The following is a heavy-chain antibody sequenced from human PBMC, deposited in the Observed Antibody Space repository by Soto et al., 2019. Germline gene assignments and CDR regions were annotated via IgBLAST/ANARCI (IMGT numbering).Heavy chain of an antibody. D-gene: IGHD2-2*02. V-gene: IGHV3-23*01. CDR1: GFTFSSYA. Sequence: GGSLRLSCAASGFTFSSYAMSWVRQAPGKGLEWVSAISGSGGSIYYADSVKGRFTISRDNSKNTLYLQMNSLRAEDTAVYYCAKALGYCSSTSCYTPTDYWGQGTLVTVSS. CDR2: ISGSGGSI. CDR3: AKALGYCSSTSCYTPTDY. J-gene: IGHJ4*02.